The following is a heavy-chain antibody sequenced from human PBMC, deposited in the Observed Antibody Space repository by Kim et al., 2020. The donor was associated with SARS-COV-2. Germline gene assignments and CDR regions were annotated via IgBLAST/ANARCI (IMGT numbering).Heavy chain of an antibody. CDR1: GYSFTSYW. V-gene: IGHV5-10-1*01. J-gene: IGHJ4*02. D-gene: IGHD3-3*01. CDR3: ARRGGPTIFGVVGGDY. CDR2: IDPSDSYT. Sequence: GESLKISCKGSGYSFTSYWISWVRQMPGKGLEWMGRIDPSDSYTNYSPSFQGHVTISADKSISTAYLQWSSLKASDTAMYYCARRGGPTIFGVVGGDYWGQGTLVTVSS.